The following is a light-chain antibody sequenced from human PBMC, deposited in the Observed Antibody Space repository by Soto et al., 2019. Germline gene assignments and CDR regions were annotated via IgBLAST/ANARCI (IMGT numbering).Light chain of an antibody. CDR3: QQSYITPYS. J-gene: IGKJ2*03. V-gene: IGKV1-39*01. CDR2: DAS. CDR1: QSISTY. Sequence: DIRMAQSPSSLYTSVGDSVTITCRASQSISTYLNWYHHKPGKAPQLLIYDASSLQSAVPARFSGGGSGTDFTLTISGLQPEDFATYYCQQSYITPYSFRQGTKVDIK.